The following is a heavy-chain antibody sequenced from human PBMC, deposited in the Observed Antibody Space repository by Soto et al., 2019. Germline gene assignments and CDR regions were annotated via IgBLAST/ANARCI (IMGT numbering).Heavy chain of an antibody. V-gene: IGHV4-59*01. J-gene: IGHJ5*02. CDR2: IYYSGST. CDR3: ARGEASYDILTGYYSYWFDP. Sequence: QVQLRESGPGLVKPSETLSLTCPVSGGSISSYYWSWIRQPPGKGLEWIGYIYYSGSTNYNPSLQSRVTISLDTSKNQYSLKLSSVTAADTAVYYCARGEASYDILTGYYSYWFDPWGQGTLVIVSS. CDR1: GGSISSYY. D-gene: IGHD3-9*01.